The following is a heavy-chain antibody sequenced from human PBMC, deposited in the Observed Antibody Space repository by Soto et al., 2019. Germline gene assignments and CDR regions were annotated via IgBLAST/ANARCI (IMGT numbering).Heavy chain of an antibody. D-gene: IGHD1-26*01. CDR3: ARGTSGYSGRYYYYYMDV. CDR2: IYYSGGT. CDR1: GGSIRSYY. J-gene: IGHJ6*03. V-gene: IGHV4-59*01. Sequence: SETLSLTCTVSGGSIRSYYWSWIRQPPGKGLEWIGYIYYSGGTNYNPSLKSRVTISVDTSKNQFSLKLSSVTAADTAVYYCARGTSGYSGRYYYYYMDVWAKGTTVTVSS.